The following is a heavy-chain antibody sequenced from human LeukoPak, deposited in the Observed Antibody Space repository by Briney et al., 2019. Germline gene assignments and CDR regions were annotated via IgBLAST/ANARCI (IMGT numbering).Heavy chain of an antibody. CDR3: ARDYGSGSGNWFDA. CDR2: MYPGDSDT. CDR1: GYRFSSYW. J-gene: IGHJ5*02. V-gene: IGHV5-51*01. Sequence: GESLKIFCQGSGYRFSSYWIGWVRQMPGKGLEWMGTMYPGDSDTRYSPSFQGQVTMSVDKSITTAYLEWSGLKASDTAMYYCARDYGSGSGNWFDAWGPGTLVTVSS. D-gene: IGHD3-10*01.